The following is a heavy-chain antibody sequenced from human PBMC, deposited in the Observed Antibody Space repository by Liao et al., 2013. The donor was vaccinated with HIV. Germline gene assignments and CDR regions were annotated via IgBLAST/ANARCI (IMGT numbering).Heavy chain of an antibody. V-gene: IGHV4-39*07. CDR1: GGSISGKTYH. D-gene: IGHD3-3*01. CDR3: ARQLTIFGVVYFDY. J-gene: IGHJ4*02. Sequence: QLQLQESGPGLVKPSETLSLACTVSGGSISGKTYHWGWIRQPPGKGLEWIGSIYYSGSTYYNPSLKSRVTMSVDTSKNQFSLKLSSVTAADTAVYYCARQLTIFGVVYFDYWGQGTLVTVSS. CDR2: IYYSGST.